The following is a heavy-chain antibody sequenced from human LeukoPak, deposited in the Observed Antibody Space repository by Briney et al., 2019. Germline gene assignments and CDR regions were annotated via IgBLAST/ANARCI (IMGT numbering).Heavy chain of an antibody. J-gene: IGHJ4*02. CDR1: GFTFSSYE. CDR2: ISSSGSTI. Sequence: PGGSLRLSCAASGFTFSSYEMNWVRQAPGKGLEWVSYISSSGSTIYYADSVKGRFTISRDNAKNLLYLQMNSLRTEDTAVYYCVRDGSSWGNFDYWGQGTLVSVSS. V-gene: IGHV3-48*03. D-gene: IGHD7-27*01. CDR3: VRDGSSWGNFDY.